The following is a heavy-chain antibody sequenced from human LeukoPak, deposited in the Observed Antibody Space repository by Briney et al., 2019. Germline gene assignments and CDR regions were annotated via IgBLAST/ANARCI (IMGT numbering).Heavy chain of an antibody. CDR3: AREGSGWYRINWFDP. J-gene: IGHJ5*02. Sequence: GGSLRLSCAASGFTVSSNYMSWVRQAPGKGLEWVSVIYSGGSTYYADSVKGRFTISRDNSKNTLYLQMNSLRAEDTAVYYCAREGSGWYRINWFDPWGQGTLVTVSS. V-gene: IGHV3-53*01. CDR2: IYSGGST. CDR1: GFTVSSNY. D-gene: IGHD6-19*01.